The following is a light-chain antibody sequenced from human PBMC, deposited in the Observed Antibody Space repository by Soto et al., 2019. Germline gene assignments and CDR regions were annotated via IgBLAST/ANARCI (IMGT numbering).Light chain of an antibody. V-gene: IGLV2-8*01. Sequence: QSVLTQPPSASGSPGQSVTISCTGTSSDIGTYVFVSWYQQHPGKAPKLMIYEVSKRPSGVPDRFSASKSGNTASLTVSGLQVEDEADYYCSLFAGGNNVIFGGGTQLDRP. CDR2: EVS. CDR3: SLFAGGNNVI. CDR1: SSDIGTYVF. J-gene: IGLJ2*01.